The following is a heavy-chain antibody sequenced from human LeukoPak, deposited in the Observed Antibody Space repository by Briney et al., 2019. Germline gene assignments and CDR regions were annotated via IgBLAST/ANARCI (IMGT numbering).Heavy chain of an antibody. CDR2: IYWNSGTI. CDR1: GFTFDDYA. D-gene: IGHD6-19*01. Sequence: SLRLSCVASGFTFDDYAMHWVRPAPGKGLEWVSGIYWNSGTIAYADSVKGRFTISRDNAKNSLYLQMNSLRAEDTALYYCVKELKQWLGAIDYWGQGTRVTVSS. CDR3: VKELKQWLGAIDY. J-gene: IGHJ4*02. V-gene: IGHV3-9*01.